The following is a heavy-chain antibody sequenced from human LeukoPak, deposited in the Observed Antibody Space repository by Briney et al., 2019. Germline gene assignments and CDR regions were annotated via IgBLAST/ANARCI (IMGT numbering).Heavy chain of an antibody. CDR3: VALTQIVVVPAATNWFDP. Sequence: ASVKVSCKASGYTFTGYYMHWVRQAPGQGLEWMGWINPNSGGTNYAQKFQGRVTMTRDTPISTAYMELSRLRSDDTAVYYCVALTQIVVVPAATNWFDPWGQGTLVTVSS. CDR2: INPNSGGT. J-gene: IGHJ5*02. V-gene: IGHV1-2*02. D-gene: IGHD2-2*01. CDR1: GYTFTGYY.